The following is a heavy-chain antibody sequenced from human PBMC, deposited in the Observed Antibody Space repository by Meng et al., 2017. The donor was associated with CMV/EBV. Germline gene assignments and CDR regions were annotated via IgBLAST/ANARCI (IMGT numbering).Heavy chain of an antibody. V-gene: IGHV3-21*01. J-gene: IGHJ6*02. CDR3: ARAGVPYDSSHYCGMDV. CDR2: ISSSSSYI. CDR1: GFTFSSYS. D-gene: IGHD3-3*01. Sequence: GESLKISCAASGFTFSSYSMNWVRQAPGKGLEWVPSISSSSSYIYYADSVKGRFTISRDNAKNSLYLQMNSLRAEDTAVYYCARAGVPYDSSHYCGMDVWGQGTTVTVSS.